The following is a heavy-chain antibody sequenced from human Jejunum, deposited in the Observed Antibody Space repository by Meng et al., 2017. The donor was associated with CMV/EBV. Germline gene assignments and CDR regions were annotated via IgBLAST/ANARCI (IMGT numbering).Heavy chain of an antibody. Sequence: QVQLVPVGAEVKKPGASVKVSCKASGYTFTSYGISWLRQAPGQGLEWMGWISAYNGNTNYAQKLQGRVTMTTDTSTSTAYMELRSLRSDDTAVYYCAASSSSWYQNWFDPWGQGTLVTVSS. CDR2: ISAYNGNT. D-gene: IGHD6-13*01. CDR1: GYTFTSYG. J-gene: IGHJ5*02. V-gene: IGHV1-18*01. CDR3: AASSSSWYQNWFDP.